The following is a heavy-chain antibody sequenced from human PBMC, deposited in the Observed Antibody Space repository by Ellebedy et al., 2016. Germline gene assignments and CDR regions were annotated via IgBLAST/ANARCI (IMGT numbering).Heavy chain of an antibody. CDR1: GFTFSSYA. V-gene: IGHV3-48*01. Sequence: GGSLRLSXAASGFTFSSYAMSWVRQAPGKGLEWVSYISSSSSTIYYADSVKGRFTISRDNAKNSLYLQMNSLRAEDTAMYYCAREKYGSGSSGDYWGQGTLVTVSS. J-gene: IGHJ4*02. D-gene: IGHD3-10*01. CDR2: ISSSSSTI. CDR3: AREKYGSGSSGDY.